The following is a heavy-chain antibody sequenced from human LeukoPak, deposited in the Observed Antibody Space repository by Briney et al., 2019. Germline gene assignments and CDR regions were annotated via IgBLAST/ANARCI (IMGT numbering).Heavy chain of an antibody. J-gene: IGHJ4*02. Sequence: GRSLRLSCAASGFTFEDHVMHWVRQAPGKGLEWVSSISWSGDRMGYADAVKGRFTISRDNAKNSLFLQMNRLSVEDTALYYCAKDLGGSATTVWGQGTLVTVSS. CDR3: AKDLGGSATTV. V-gene: IGHV3-9*01. CDR1: GFTFEDHV. D-gene: IGHD2-2*01. CDR2: ISWSGDRM.